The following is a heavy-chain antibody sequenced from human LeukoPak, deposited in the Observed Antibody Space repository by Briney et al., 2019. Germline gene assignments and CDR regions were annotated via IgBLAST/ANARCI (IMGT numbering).Heavy chain of an antibody. Sequence: GESLKISCKGSGYSFTSYWIGWVRQMPGKGLEWMGIIYPGDSDTRYSPSFQGQVTISADKSISTAYLQWSGLKASDTAMYYCARKMIVGGGSPATPTHAFDIWGQGTMVTVSS. J-gene: IGHJ3*02. V-gene: IGHV5-51*01. CDR3: ARKMIVGGGSPATPTHAFDI. CDR1: GYSFTSYW. CDR2: IYPGDSDT. D-gene: IGHD3-22*01.